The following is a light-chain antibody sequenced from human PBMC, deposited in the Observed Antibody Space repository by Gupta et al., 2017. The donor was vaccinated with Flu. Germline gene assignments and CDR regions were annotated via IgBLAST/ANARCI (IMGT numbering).Light chain of an antibody. CDR3: MIRHSSAWV. Sequence: VLTLPCSPPSSPGASASLTCTLSSCINVGTNRIYWYQQKPGSPPQYLLSYKSDADKEQGSGVPSRFSGSKDASADAGILLVSGLQSEDESDYYCMIRHSSAWVFGGGTKLTVL. J-gene: IGLJ3*02. CDR1: SCINVGTNR. V-gene: IGLV5-45*03. CDR2: YKSDADK.